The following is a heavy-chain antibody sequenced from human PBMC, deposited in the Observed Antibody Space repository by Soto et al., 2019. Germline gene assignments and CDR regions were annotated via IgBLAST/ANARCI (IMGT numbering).Heavy chain of an antibody. CDR2: ISYDGSNK. J-gene: IGHJ6*02. D-gene: IGHD6-6*01. V-gene: IGHV3-30*18. Sequence: GGSLRLSCAASGFTFSSYGMHWVRQAPGKGLEWVAVISYDGSNKYYADSVKGRFTISRDNSKNTLYLQMNSLRAEDTAVYYCAKVDRTYSSSSGYYYGMDVWGQGTTVTVSS. CDR1: GFTFSSYG. CDR3: AKVDRTYSSSSGYYYGMDV.